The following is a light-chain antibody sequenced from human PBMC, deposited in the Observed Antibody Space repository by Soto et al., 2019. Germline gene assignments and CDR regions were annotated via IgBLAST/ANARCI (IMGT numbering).Light chain of an antibody. Sequence: EIVLTQSPGTLPLSPGERATLSCRASQSVGSNSLAWYQQRPGQAPRFLIYVASSRATGIPDRFSGSGSGTDFTLTISRLEPEDFAVYYCQQYGSTPLTFGGGTKVEIK. CDR2: VAS. V-gene: IGKV3-20*01. CDR3: QQYGSTPLT. J-gene: IGKJ4*01. CDR1: QSVGSNS.